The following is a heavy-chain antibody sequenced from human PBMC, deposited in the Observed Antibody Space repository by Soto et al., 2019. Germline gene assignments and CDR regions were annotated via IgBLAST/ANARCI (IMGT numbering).Heavy chain of an antibody. Sequence: ASVKVSCKISGHTLTELSIHWVRQAPGKGLEWMGWVDAESGEAMYAQKWHGRVTVTEDTVTATAYMELSGLNSDATAVYYCATQTPLRRDMNTNIKYDFWGQGTPVTVSS. CDR2: VDAESGEA. CDR3: ATQTPLRRDMNTNIKYDF. CDR1: GHTLTELS. D-gene: IGHD3-10*01. J-gene: IGHJ4*02. V-gene: IGHV1-24*01.